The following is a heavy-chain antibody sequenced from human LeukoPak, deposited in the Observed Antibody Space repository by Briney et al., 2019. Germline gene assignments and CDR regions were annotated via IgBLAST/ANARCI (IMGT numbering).Heavy chain of an antibody. V-gene: IGHV1-18*01. CDR2: ISAYNGNT. CDR3: ARAGAQLVHPYYYYYMDV. D-gene: IGHD6-6*01. Sequence: WASVKVSCKASGYTFTSYDINWVRQATGQGLEWMGWISAYNGNTNYAQKLQGRVTMTTDTSTSTAYMELRSLRSDDTAVYYCARAGAQLVHPYYYYYMDVWGKGTTVTVSS. CDR1: GYTFTSYD. J-gene: IGHJ6*03.